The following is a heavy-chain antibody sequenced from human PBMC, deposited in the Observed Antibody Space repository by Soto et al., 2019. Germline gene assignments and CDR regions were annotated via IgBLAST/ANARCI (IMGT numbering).Heavy chain of an antibody. Sequence: QVQLVQSGAEVKKPGSSVKVSCKASGGTFSSYAISWVRQAPGQGLEWMGGIIHIFGTANCAQKFKGRVTIPADESTSTAYKELNSLRSEDTAVYYCARKEEAYYYYGMDVWGQGTTVTGSS. CDR3: ARKEEAYYYYGMDV. J-gene: IGHJ6*02. CDR2: IIHIFGTA. CDR1: GGTFSSYA. V-gene: IGHV1-69*01.